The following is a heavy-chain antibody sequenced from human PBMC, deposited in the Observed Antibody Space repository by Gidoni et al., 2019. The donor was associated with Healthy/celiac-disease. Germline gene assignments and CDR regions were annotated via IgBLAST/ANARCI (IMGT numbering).Heavy chain of an antibody. D-gene: IGHD2-15*01. J-gene: IGHJ4*02. CDR1: GFTFSAYY. CDR2: ISSSSSYT. V-gene: IGHV3-11*05. Sequence: QVQLVESGGGLVKPGGSLRLSCAASGFTFSAYYMSWIRQAPGKGLEWVSYISSSSSYTNYADSVKGRFTISRDNAKNSLYLQMNSLRAEDTAVYYCARARTSRYCSGGSCSHDYWGQGTLVTVSS. CDR3: ARARTSRYCSGGSCSHDY.